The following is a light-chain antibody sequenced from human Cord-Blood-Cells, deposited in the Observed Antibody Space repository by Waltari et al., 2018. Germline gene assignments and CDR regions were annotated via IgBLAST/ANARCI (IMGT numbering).Light chain of an antibody. CDR2: GKN. CDR3: NSRDSSGNHVV. J-gene: IGLJ2*01. Sequence: SSELTQDPAVSVALGQTVRITCQGDSLRSYYASWYQQKPGQAPVLVIYGKNNRPSGIPDRFSGSSSGNTASVTIAGAQAEDEADDYCNSRDSSGNHVVFGGGTKLTVL. CDR1: SLRSYY. V-gene: IGLV3-19*01.